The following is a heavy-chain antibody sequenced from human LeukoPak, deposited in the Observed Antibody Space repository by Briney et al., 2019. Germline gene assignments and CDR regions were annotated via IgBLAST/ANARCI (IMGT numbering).Heavy chain of an antibody. V-gene: IGHV1-46*01. CDR1: GYTFTTYY. CDR2: INPSGGST. D-gene: IGHD1-1*01. CDR3: ARNVGSGLDY. J-gene: IGHJ4*02. Sequence: ASVKVSFKAAGYTFTTYYLHWVRQAPGQGLEWMGFINPSGGSTSYAQKFQGRVSMTRDTSTSTVYMELNSLGSEDTAVYYCARNVGSGLDYWGQGALVSVSS.